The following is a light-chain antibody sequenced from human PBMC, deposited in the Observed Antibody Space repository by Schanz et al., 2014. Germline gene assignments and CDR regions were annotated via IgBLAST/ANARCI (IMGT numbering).Light chain of an antibody. CDR3: QQRSNWPLT. J-gene: IGKJ4*01. Sequence: EIVLTQSPGTLSLSPGERATLSCRASQSVTSSSLAWYQQKPGQAPRLLIYGASNRATGIPARFSGSGSGTDFTLTISSLEPEDFAVYYCQQRSNWPLTFGGGTKVEIK. CDR2: GAS. V-gene: IGKV3-11*01. CDR1: QSVTSSS.